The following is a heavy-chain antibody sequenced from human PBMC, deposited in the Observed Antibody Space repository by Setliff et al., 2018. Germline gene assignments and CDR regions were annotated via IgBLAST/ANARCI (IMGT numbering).Heavy chain of an antibody. D-gene: IGHD2-2*01. V-gene: IGHV1-69*05. CDR3: ARDHKSSQLQTPYNWFDP. J-gene: IGHJ5*02. Sequence: SVKVSCKASGGTFSSYGISWVRQAPGQGLEWMGGTIPMFGTIDYARKFQDRVTIITDESTSTAYMELSSLRSEDTAVYYCARDHKSSQLQTPYNWFDPWGQGTLVTVSS. CDR2: TIPMFGTI. CDR1: GGTFSSYG.